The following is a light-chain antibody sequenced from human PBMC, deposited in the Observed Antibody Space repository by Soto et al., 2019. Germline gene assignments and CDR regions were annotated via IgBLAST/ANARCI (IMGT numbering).Light chain of an antibody. CDR3: QQYGSSLYT. V-gene: IGKV3-20*01. CDR1: QSVSSSY. Sequence: EIVLTQSPGTLSLSPGERATLSCRASQSVSSSYLAWYQQKPGQAPRLLIYDASSRATGIPDRFSGSGSGTDFTLTIGRLEPEYFAVYYCQQYGSSLYTFGQGTKLEIK. CDR2: DAS. J-gene: IGKJ2*01.